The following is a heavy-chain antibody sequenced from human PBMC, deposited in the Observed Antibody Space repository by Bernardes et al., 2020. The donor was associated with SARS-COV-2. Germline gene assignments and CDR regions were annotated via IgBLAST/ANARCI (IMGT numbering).Heavy chain of an antibody. CDR1: GFTVSSNY. CDR3: ASDKEVEFY. Sequence: GGSLRLSCAASGFTVSSNYMNWVRQAPGKGLEWVSVIYSDGRTYYADSVKGRFTISRDNSKNTLYLQMNSLRAEDTAVYYCASDKEVEFYWGQGTLVTVSS. J-gene: IGHJ4*02. V-gene: IGHV3-66*02. CDR2: IYSDGRT. D-gene: IGHD2-15*01.